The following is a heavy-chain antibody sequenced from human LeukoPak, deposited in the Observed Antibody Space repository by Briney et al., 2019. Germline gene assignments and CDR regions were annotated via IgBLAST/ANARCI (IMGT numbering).Heavy chain of an antibody. J-gene: IGHJ3*02. CDR2: MYYGGST. CDR3: ARHAGQWPAFHGFDI. D-gene: IGHD6-19*01. V-gene: IGHV4-59*08. CDR1: GGSISSYY. Sequence: PSETLSLTCTVSGGSISSYYWSWIRQPPGKGLEWIAYMYYGGSTNYNPSLKSRVTISVDTSKNQFSLKLSSVTAADTAVYYCARHAGQWPAFHGFDIWGQGTMVTVSS.